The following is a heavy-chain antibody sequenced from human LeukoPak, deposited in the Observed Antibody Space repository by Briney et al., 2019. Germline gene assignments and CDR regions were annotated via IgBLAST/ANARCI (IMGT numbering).Heavy chain of an antibody. CDR3: ARGNWNDPGSTLDY. CDR1: GFTFSSYS. D-gene: IGHD1-1*01. V-gene: IGHV3-48*04. J-gene: IGHJ4*02. CDR2: ISSSNSSI. Sequence: GGSLRLSCAASGFTFSSYSMNWVRQAPGKGLEWVSFISSSNSSIYYADSVKGRFTISRDNAKNSLYLQMNSLRAEDTAVYYCARGNWNDPGSTLDYWGQGTLVTVSS.